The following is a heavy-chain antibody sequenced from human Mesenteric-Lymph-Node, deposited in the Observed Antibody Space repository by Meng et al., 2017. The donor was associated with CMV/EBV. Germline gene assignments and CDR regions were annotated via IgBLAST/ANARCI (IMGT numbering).Heavy chain of an antibody. CDR3: AKDMGFLEWLSYYFDY. CDR2: IRYDGSNK. V-gene: IGHV3-30*02. J-gene: IGHJ4*02. Sequence: GGPLRLSCAASGFTFSSYGMHWVRQAPGKGLEWVAFIRYDGSNKYYADSVKGRFTISRDNSKNTLYLQMNSLRAEDTAVYYCAKDMGFLEWLSYYFDYWGQGTLVTVSS. D-gene: IGHD3-3*01. CDR1: GFTFSSYG.